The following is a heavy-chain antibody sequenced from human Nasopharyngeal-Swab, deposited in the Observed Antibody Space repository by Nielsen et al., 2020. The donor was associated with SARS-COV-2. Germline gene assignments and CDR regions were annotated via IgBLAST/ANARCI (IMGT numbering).Heavy chain of an antibody. Sequence: ASVKVSCKASGYTFTAYYMHWVRQAPGQGLEWMGWINPNSGGTNYAQKFQGRVTMTRDTSLSTAYMELSRLRSDDTAVYYCARENYYDSSGLDYWGQGTLVTVSS. J-gene: IGHJ4*02. CDR3: ARENYYDSSGLDY. D-gene: IGHD3-22*01. CDR1: GYTFTAYY. CDR2: INPNSGGT. V-gene: IGHV1-2*02.